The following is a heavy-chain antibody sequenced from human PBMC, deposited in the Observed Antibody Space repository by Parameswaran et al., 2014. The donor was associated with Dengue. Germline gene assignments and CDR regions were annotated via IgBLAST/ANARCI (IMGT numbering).Heavy chain of an antibody. J-gene: IGHJ6*02. CDR3: ARDGGYYYYYYGMDV. D-gene: IGHD3-16*01. Sequence: VRQMPGKGLEWMGRIIPILGIANYAQKFQGRVTITADKSTSTAYMELSSLRSEDTAVYYCARDGGYYYYYYGMDVWGQGTRSPSP. V-gene: IGHV1-69*04. CDR2: IIPILGIA.